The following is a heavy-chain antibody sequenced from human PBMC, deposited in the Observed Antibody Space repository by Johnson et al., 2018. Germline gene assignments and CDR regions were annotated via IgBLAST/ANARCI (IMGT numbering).Heavy chain of an antibody. CDR3: AAVAVAYYSYYMDV. D-gene: IGHD6-19*01. CDR2: ISYDGSNK. V-gene: IGHV3-30-3*01. Sequence: QDQLVQSGGGVVQPGRSLRLSCAASGFTFSSYAMHWVRQAPGKGLEWVAVISYDGSNKYYADSVKGRFTISRDNSKNTLYLQMNSLRAEDTAVYYCAAVAVAYYSYYMDVWGKGTTVTVSS. J-gene: IGHJ6*03. CDR1: GFTFSSYA.